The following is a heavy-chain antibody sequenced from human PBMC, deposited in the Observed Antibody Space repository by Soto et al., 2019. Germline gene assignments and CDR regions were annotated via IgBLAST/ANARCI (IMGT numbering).Heavy chain of an antibody. D-gene: IGHD2-15*01. V-gene: IGHV1-69*13. CDR1: GGTFSSDA. CDR3: ARTYCSGGSCYSLSADY. CDR2: IIPIFGTA. Sequence: ASVKVSCKASGGTFSSDAISWVRQAPGQGLEWMGGIIPIFGTANYAQKFQGGVTITADESTSTAYMELSSLRSEDTAVYYCARTYCSGGSCYSLSADYWGQGTLVTVCS. J-gene: IGHJ4*02.